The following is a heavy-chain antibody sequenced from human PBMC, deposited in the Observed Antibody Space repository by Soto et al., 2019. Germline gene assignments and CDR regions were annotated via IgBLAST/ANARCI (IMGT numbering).Heavy chain of an antibody. V-gene: IGHV3-30-3*01. CDR2: ISYDGSNK. Sequence: QVQLVESGGGVVQPGRSLRLSCAASGFTFSSYAMHWVRQAPGKGLEWVAVISYDGSNKYYADSVKGRFTISRDNSKNTLYLQMNSLRAEDTAMYYCARGGSGWYRGPFDYWGQGTLVTVSS. CDR1: GFTFSSYA. CDR3: ARGGSGWYRGPFDY. D-gene: IGHD6-19*01. J-gene: IGHJ4*02.